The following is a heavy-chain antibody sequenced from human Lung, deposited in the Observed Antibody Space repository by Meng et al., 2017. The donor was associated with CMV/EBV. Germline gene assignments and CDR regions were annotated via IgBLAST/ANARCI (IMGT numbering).Heavy chain of an antibody. D-gene: IGHD3-22*01. V-gene: IGHV3-30-3*01. CDR3: ARAQERYRVTMIVVVIAEYYYVMDV. CDR2: ISYDGSNK. Sequence: GGSLRLSCAASGFTSSSYAMHWVRQAPGKGLEWVAVISYDGSNKYYADSVKGRFTISRDNSKNTLYLQMNSLRAEDTAVYYCARAQERYRVTMIVVVIAEYYYVMDVWGQGXTVTVSS. CDR1: GFTSSSYA. J-gene: IGHJ6*02.